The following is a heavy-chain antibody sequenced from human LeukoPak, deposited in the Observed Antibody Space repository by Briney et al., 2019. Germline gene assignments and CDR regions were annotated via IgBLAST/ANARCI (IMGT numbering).Heavy chain of an antibody. CDR3: ARATMVRGDFDY. Sequence: PSETLSLTCTVSGDSISSSSYYWSWIRQPAGKGLEWIGRIYTSGSTNYNPSLKSRVTISVDTSKNQFSLKLSSVTAADTAVYYCARATMVRGDFDYWGQGTLVTVSS. V-gene: IGHV4-61*02. D-gene: IGHD3-10*01. CDR1: GDSISSSSYY. J-gene: IGHJ4*02. CDR2: IYTSGST.